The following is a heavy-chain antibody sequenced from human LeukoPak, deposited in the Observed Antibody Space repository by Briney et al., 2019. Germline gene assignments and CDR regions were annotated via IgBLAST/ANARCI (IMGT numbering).Heavy chain of an antibody. D-gene: IGHD3-10*02. CDR2: ISSSSSYI. CDR3: AELGITMIGGV. V-gene: IGHV3-21*01. Sequence: PGGSLRLSCAASGFTFSSYSMNWVRQAPGKGLEWVSSISSSSSYIYYAGSVKGRLTISRDNAKNSLYLQMNSLRAEDTAVYYCAELGITMIGGVWGKGTTVTISS. J-gene: IGHJ6*04. CDR1: GFTFSSYS.